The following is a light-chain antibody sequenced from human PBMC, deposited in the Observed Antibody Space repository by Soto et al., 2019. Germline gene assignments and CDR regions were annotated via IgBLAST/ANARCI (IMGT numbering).Light chain of an antibody. Sequence: DIQMTQSPSSLSASVGDRVTITCRASQTFGSYLNWYQHKVGKAPELLIYAASCLQSGVPSRFSGGGSGTDFTLTISNLQPEDFATYYCQQSYSSPYTFGQGTKLEIK. CDR1: QTFGSY. J-gene: IGKJ2*01. V-gene: IGKV1-39*01. CDR2: AAS. CDR3: QQSYSSPYT.